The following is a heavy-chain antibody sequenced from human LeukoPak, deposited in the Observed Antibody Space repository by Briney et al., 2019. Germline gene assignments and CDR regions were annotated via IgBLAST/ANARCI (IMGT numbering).Heavy chain of an antibody. CDR2: IYPTDSDT. CDR3: ARTGDSGYYMDV. V-gene: IGHV5-51*01. Sequence: GESLKISCKGSGYTFRSHCIAWVRQMPGKGLEFMGIIYPTDSDTRYSPSFQGQVTISADKSSSTAYLQWSSLKASDTAMYYCARTGDSGYYMDVWGKGTTVTVS. D-gene: IGHD2-21*02. J-gene: IGHJ6*03. CDR1: GYTFRSHC.